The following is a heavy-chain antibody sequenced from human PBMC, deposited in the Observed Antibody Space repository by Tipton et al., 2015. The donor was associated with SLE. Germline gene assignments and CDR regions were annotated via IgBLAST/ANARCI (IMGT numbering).Heavy chain of an antibody. J-gene: IGHJ5*02. CDR1: GGSFRGYY. Sequence: LRLSCAVYGGSFRGYYWSWIRQPAGKGLEWIGEISNSETTNYNPSLKRRVTISVDTSKTQFSLRLTSVTAADTAVYYCARHTYDWNSFWFDPWGQGTLVTVSS. CDR2: ISNSETT. V-gene: IGHV4-34*01. CDR3: ARHTYDWNSFWFDP. D-gene: IGHD1-7*01.